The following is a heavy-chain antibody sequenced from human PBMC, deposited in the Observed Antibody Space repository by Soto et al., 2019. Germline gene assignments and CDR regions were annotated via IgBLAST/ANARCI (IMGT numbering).Heavy chain of an antibody. D-gene: IGHD1-1*01. CDR1: GFSLSTSGVG. CDR3: AHRFYPYGSAWDQGMFDS. CDR2: IYWDDDK. V-gene: IGHV2-5*02. J-gene: IGHJ4*02. Sequence: QITLEESRPTRVKPTQTLTLTCTFSGFSLSTSGVGVGWVRQPPGKALEWLAFIYWDDDKRYSPSLRSRLTITKDTCKNLVVLTMTNMDPLDTATYCCAHRFYPYGSAWDQGMFDSWGQGTLVTVSS.